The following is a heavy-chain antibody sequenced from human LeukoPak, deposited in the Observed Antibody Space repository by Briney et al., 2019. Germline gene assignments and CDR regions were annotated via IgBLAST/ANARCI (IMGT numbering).Heavy chain of an antibody. D-gene: IGHD4-17*01. CDR3: ARVGDYGDYQYFQH. CDR1: GYSISSTNR. V-gene: IGHV4-28*03. Sequence: PSETLSLTCAVSGYSISSTNRWGWIRQPPGKGLEWIGYIHYSGSTYYNPSLKSRVTMSLDTSKNQFSLKLNSVTAADTAMYYCARVGDYGDYQYFQHWGQGTLVTVSS. CDR2: IHYSGST. J-gene: IGHJ1*01.